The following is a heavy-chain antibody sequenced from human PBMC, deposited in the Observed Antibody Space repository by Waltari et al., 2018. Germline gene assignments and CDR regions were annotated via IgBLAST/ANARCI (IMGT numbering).Heavy chain of an antibody. CDR3: TRQVLGYCTSAACRRLES. V-gene: IGHV4-38-2*01. J-gene: IGHJ4*02. D-gene: IGHD2-2*03. CDR1: GYFLNTVFY. CDR2: IYHDWTT. Sequence: QVQLPESGSGLLKPSETLSLTCGVSGYFLNTVFYWGCIRQSPGTGLEWIETIYHDWTTMLNRSRSSLVTISKDRSKNRFALGLKCVTATETAVYYYTRQVLGYCTSAACRRLESWGQGTPVTVSS.